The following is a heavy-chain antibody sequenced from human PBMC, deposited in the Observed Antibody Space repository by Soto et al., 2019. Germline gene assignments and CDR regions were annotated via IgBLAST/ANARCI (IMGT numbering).Heavy chain of an antibody. CDR3: ARESTDFWSGYSWFDP. CDR2: ISAYNGNT. D-gene: IGHD3-3*01. CDR1: GYTFTSYG. J-gene: IGHJ5*02. V-gene: IGHV1-18*01. Sequence: GASVKVSCKASGYTFTSYGISWVRQAPGQGLEWLGWISAYNGNTNYAQKLQGRVTMTTDTSTSTAYMELRSLRSDDTAVYYCARESTDFWSGYSWFDPWGQGTLVTVSS.